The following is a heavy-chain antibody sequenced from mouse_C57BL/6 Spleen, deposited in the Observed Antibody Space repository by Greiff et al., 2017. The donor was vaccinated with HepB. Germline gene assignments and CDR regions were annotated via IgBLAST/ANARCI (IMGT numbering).Heavy chain of an antibody. CDR2: INPYNGDT. V-gene: IGHV1-20*01. J-gene: IGHJ3*01. Sequence: EVQLVESGPELVKPGDSVKISCKASGYSFTGYFMNWVMQSHGKSLEWIGRINPYNGDTFYNQKFKGKATLTVDKSSSTAHMELRSLTSEDSAVYYCARDDGYAFAYWGQGTLVTVSA. D-gene: IGHD2-2*01. CDR3: ARDDGYAFAY. CDR1: GYSFTGYF.